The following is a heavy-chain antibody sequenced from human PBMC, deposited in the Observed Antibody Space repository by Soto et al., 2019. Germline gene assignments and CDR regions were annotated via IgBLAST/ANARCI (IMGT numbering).Heavy chain of an antibody. D-gene: IGHD2-2*01. J-gene: IGHJ4*02. Sequence: SETLSLTCAVSGGSISSSNWWSWVRQPPGKGLEWIGEIYHSGSTNYNPSLKSRVTISVDKSKNQFSLKLSSVTAADTAVYYCARGSYCPSFDPFDYWGQGTLVTVSS. CDR1: GGSISSSNW. CDR2: IYHSGST. CDR3: ARGSYCPSFDPFDY. V-gene: IGHV4-4*02.